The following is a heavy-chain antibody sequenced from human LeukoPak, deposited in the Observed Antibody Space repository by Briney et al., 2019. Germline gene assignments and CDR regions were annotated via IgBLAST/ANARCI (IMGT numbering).Heavy chain of an antibody. CDR3: ARALRYYYDSSGYYYLDY. Sequence: ASVKVSCKASGYTFTGYYMHWVRQAPGQGLEWMGWINPNSGGTNYAQEFQGRVTMTRDTSISTAYMELSRLRSDDTAVYYCARALRYYYDSSGYYYLDYWGQGTLVTVSS. J-gene: IGHJ4*02. CDR1: GYTFTGYY. D-gene: IGHD3-22*01. CDR2: INPNSGGT. V-gene: IGHV1-2*02.